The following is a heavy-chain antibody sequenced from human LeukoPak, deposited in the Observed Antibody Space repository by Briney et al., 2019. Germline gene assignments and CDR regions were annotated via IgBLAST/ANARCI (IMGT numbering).Heavy chain of an antibody. D-gene: IGHD4/OR15-4a*01. J-gene: IGHJ4*02. CDR2: ISGSGGST. CDR1: GFTFSSYA. V-gene: IGHV3-23*01. Sequence: PGGSLRLSCAASGFTFSSYAMSWVRQAPGKGLEWVSAISGSGGSTYNADSVKGRFTISRDNTKNTLSLQMNSLRAEDTAVYYCAKSGLSRFDYWGQGTLITVSS. CDR3: AKSGLSRFDY.